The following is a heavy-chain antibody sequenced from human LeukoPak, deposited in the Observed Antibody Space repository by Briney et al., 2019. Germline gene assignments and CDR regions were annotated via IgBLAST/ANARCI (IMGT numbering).Heavy chain of an antibody. CDR2: ISYDGSNK. Sequence: GGSLRLSCAASGFTFSTFWMAWFRQAPGKGLEWVAVISYDGSNKYYADSVKGRLTISRDNSKNTLYLQMNSLRAEDTAVYYCARVWSAAGLYYYYYYGMDVWGQGTTVTVSS. V-gene: IGHV3-30-3*01. CDR1: GFTFSTFW. D-gene: IGHD6-13*01. J-gene: IGHJ6*02. CDR3: ARVWSAAGLYYYYYYGMDV.